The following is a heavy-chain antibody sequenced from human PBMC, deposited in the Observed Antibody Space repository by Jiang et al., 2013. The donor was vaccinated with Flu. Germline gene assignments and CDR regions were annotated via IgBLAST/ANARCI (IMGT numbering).Heavy chain of an antibody. V-gene: IGHV3-11*03. CDR3: ALGVLGGRGIFGVPPFDY. J-gene: IGHJ4*02. CDR2: ISSSSSYT. Sequence: QLLESGGGLVKPGGSLRLSCAASGFTFSDYYMSWIRQAPGKGLEWVSYISSSSSYTNYADSVKGRFTISRDNAKNSLYLQMNSLRAEDTAVYYCALGVLGGRGIFGVPPFDYWGQGTLVTVSS. CDR1: GFTFSDYY. D-gene: IGHD3-3*01.